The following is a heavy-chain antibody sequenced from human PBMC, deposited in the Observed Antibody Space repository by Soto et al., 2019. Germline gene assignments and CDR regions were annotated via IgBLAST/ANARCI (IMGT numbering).Heavy chain of an antibody. CDR2: ISTYNGNT. CDR1: GYTFTSYG. Sequence: ASVKVSCKASGYTFTSYGISWVRQAPGQGLEWMGWISTYNGNTNYAQKLQGRVTMTTGTSTSTAYMELRSLRSDDTGVYYCARLVVVVAVTIYGMDVWGQGTTVTVSS. D-gene: IGHD2-15*01. J-gene: IGHJ6*02. CDR3: ARLVVVVAVTIYGMDV. V-gene: IGHV1-18*01.